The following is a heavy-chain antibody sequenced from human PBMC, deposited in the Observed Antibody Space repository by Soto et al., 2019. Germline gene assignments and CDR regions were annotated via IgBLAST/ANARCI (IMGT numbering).Heavy chain of an antibody. CDR1: GGSISSYY. CDR3: ARAGHAGYCSSTSCPNWFDP. D-gene: IGHD2-2*01. J-gene: IGHJ5*02. CDR2: IYHSGST. Sequence: PSETLSLTCTVSGGSISSYYWSWIRQPPGKGQEWIGYIYHSGSTNYNPSLKSRVTISVDTSKNQFSLKLSPVTAADTAVYYCARAGHAGYCSSTSCPNWFDPWGQGTLVTVPQ. V-gene: IGHV4-59*12.